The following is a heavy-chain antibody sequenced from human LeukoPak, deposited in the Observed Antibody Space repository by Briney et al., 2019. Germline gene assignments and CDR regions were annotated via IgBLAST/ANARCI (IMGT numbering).Heavy chain of an antibody. D-gene: IGHD2-15*01. CDR3: ARGGSGGSCFDY. CDR1: GYTFTGYY. CDR2: MNPNSGNT. Sequence: ASVKVSCKASGYTFTGYYMHWVRQATGQGLEWMGWMNPNSGNTGYAQKFQGRVTMTRNTSISTAYMELSSLRSEDTAVYYCARGGSGGSCFDYWGQGTLVTVSS. V-gene: IGHV1-8*02. J-gene: IGHJ4*02.